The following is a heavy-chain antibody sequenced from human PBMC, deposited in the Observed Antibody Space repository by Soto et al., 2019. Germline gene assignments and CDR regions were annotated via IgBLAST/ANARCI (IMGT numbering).Heavy chain of an antibody. CDR3: ARGHSTDCSNGVCSFFYNHEMDV. CDR1: GYSFTDYH. D-gene: IGHD2-8*01. CDR2: INPTSGGT. J-gene: IGHJ6*02. Sequence: ASVKVSCKASGYSFTDYHIHWVRQAPGQGLEWLGRINPTSGGTSTAQKFQGWVTMTRDRSISTVYMELTGLRSDDTAVYFCARGHSTDCSNGVCSFFYNHEMDVWGQGTTGTVSS. V-gene: IGHV1-2*04.